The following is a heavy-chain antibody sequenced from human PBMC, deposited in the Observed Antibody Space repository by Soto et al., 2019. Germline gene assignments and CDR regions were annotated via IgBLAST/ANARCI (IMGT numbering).Heavy chain of an antibody. J-gene: IGHJ5*02. D-gene: IGHD3-22*01. CDR1: GFTFSSYS. V-gene: IGHV3-21*01. CDR3: ARGLYYYDSSGYYSP. Sequence: PGESLKISCAASGFTFSSYSMNWVRQAPGKGLEWVSSISSSSSYIYYADSVKGRFTISRDNAKNSLYLQMNSLRAEDTAVYYCARGLYYYDSSGYYSPWGQGTLVTVSS. CDR2: ISSSSSYI.